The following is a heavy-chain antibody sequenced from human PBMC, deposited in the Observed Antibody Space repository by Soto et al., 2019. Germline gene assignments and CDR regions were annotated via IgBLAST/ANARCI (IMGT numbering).Heavy chain of an antibody. J-gene: IGHJ4*02. CDR3: ARRGDGYNTPYFDY. CDR1: GGTFSSYA. Sequence: QVQLVQSGAEVKKPGSSVKVSCKASGGTFSSYAISWVRQAPGQVLEWMGGIIPILGTANYAQKFQGRVTITADESTSTAYMELSSLRSEDTAVYYCARRGDGYNTPYFDYWGQGTLVTVSS. V-gene: IGHV1-69*01. CDR2: IIPILGTA. D-gene: IGHD5-12*01.